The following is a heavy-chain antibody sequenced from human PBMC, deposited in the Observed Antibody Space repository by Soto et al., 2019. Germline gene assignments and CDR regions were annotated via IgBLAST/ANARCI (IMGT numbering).Heavy chain of an antibody. Sequence: GSLRLSCAASTFTFSSDGMSWVRQAPGKGLEWVSSISASGGSTYYADSVKGRFTISRDNSKNTLYLQMNSLRAEDTAVYYCARARVDSSGYYFDYWGQGTLVTVSS. CDR3: ARARVDSSGYYFDY. D-gene: IGHD3-22*01. CDR2: ISASGGST. V-gene: IGHV3-23*01. J-gene: IGHJ4*02. CDR1: TFTFSSDG.